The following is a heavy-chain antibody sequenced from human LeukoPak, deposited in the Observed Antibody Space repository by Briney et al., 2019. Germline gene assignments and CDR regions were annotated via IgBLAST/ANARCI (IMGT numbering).Heavy chain of an antibody. CDR1: GGSFSGYY. D-gene: IGHD3-10*01. Sequence: SETLSLTRAVYGGSFSGYYWSWIRQPPGKGLEWIGEINHSGSTNYNPSLKSRVTISVDTSKNQFSLKLSSVTAADTAVYYCARQGPGYGSGSYYYWGQGTLVTVSS. V-gene: IGHV4-34*01. CDR2: INHSGST. J-gene: IGHJ4*02. CDR3: ARQGPGYGSGSYYY.